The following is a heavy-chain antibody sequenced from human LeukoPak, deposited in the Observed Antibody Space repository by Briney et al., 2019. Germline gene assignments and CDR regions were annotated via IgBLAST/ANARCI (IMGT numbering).Heavy chain of an antibody. V-gene: IGHV3-30-3*01. D-gene: IGHD2-2*01. CDR3: AREECSSTSCFVPRENYYYYYGMGV. CDR1: GFTFSSYA. J-gene: IGHJ6*02. CDR2: ISYDGSNK. Sequence: GRSLRLSCAASGFTFSSYAMHWVRQAPGKGLEWVAVISYDGSNKYYADSVKGRFTISRDNSKNTLYLQMNSLRAEDTAVYYCAREECSSTSCFVPRENYYYYYGMGVWGQGTTVTVSS.